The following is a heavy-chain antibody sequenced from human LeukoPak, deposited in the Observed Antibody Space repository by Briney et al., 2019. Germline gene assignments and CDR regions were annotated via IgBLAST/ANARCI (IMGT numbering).Heavy chain of an antibody. V-gene: IGHV3-23*01. CDR3: AKGRYYHDNSDAFEI. Sequence: GGSLRLSCAASGFTFSSYAISWVRQAPGKGLEWVSAISGSGGSTYYADSVKGRFTISRDNSKNTLYLQMNSLRAEDTAVYQCAKGRYYHDNSDAFEIWGQGTMVTVSS. CDR2: ISGSGGST. D-gene: IGHD3-22*01. J-gene: IGHJ3*02. CDR1: GFTFSSYA.